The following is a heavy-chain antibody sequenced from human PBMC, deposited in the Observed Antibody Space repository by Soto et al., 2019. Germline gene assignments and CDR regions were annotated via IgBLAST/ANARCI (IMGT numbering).Heavy chain of an antibody. CDR2: IIPIFGTA. CDR1: GGTFSSYA. CDR3: ARVKTGYSSGWYLDWFDP. J-gene: IGHJ5*02. Sequence: QVQLVQSGAEVKKPGSSVKVSCKASGGTFSSYAISWVRQAPGQGLEWMGGIIPIFGTANYAQKFQGRVTITADESTSTAYRELSSLRSEGTAVYYCARVKTGYSSGWYLDWFDPWGQGTLVTVSS. D-gene: IGHD6-19*01. V-gene: IGHV1-69*01.